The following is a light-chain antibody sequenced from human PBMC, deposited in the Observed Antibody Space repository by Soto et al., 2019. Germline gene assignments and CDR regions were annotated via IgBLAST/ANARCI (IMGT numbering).Light chain of an antibody. V-gene: IGKV1-39*01. CDR2: AAS. J-gene: IGKJ1*01. CDR3: LHRSDWRT. Sequence: DLQMPQAPSSRAASVGVRVTITIRASQSISSYLNWYQQKPGKAPKLLIYAASSLQSGVPSRFSGSGSGTDFTLTISRLEPEDFAVYYCLHRSDWRTFGRGTKVDTK. CDR1: QSISSY.